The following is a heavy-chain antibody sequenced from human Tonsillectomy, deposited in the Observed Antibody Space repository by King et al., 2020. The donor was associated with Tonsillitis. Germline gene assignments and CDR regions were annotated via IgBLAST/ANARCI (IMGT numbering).Heavy chain of an antibody. V-gene: IGHV3-21*01. CDR1: GFTFSSYS. J-gene: IGHJ5*02. CDR3: ARVPLEWVPEEAGWFDP. Sequence: VQLVQSGGGLVKPGGSLRLSCAASGFTFSSYSMNWVRQAPGKGLEWVSSISSSSSYIYYADSVKGRFTISRDNAKNSLYLQMNSLRAEDTAVYYCARVPLEWVPEEAGWFDPWGQGTLVTVSS. D-gene: IGHD3-3*01. CDR2: ISSSSSYI.